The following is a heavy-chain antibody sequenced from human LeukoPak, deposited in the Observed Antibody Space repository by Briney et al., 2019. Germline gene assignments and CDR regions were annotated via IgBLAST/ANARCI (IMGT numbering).Heavy chain of an antibody. CDR2: IRYDGGQK. Sequence: GGSLRLSCAASGFSVSTNYMHWVRQAPGKGLEWVAYIRYDGGQKYYVDSVKGRFTISRDNSKNTMSLQMNSLTDEDTAVYYCAAIAVAGLYWGQGTLVTVSS. J-gene: IGHJ4*02. D-gene: IGHD6-13*01. CDR1: GFSVSTNY. CDR3: AAIAVAGLY. V-gene: IGHV3-30*02.